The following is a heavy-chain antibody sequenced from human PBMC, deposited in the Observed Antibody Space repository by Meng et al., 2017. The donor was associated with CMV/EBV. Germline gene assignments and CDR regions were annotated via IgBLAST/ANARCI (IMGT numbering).Heavy chain of an antibody. J-gene: IGHJ4*02. D-gene: IGHD3-22*01. V-gene: IGHV1-58*01. CDR1: GFTFTSSA. CDR3: AADPMIVVVITTVRVFDY. Sequence: SVKVSCKASGFTFTSSAVQWVRQARGQRLEWIGWIVVGNGNTNYAQKFQERVTITRDMSTSTAYMELSSLRSEDTAVYYCAADPMIVVVITTVRVFDYWGQGTLVTVSS. CDR2: IVVGNGNT.